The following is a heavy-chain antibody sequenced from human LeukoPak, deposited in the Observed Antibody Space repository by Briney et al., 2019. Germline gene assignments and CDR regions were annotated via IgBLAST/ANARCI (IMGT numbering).Heavy chain of an antibody. J-gene: IGHJ5*02. CDR3: ARATYYYDSSGYLAQNWFDP. D-gene: IGHD3-22*01. V-gene: IGHV4-31*03. Sequence: SETLSLTCTVPGGSISSGGYYWSWIRQHPGKGLEWIGYIYYSGSTYYNPSLKSRVTISVDTSKNQFSLKLSSVTAADTAVYYCARATYYYDSSGYLAQNWFDPWGQGTLVTVSS. CDR2: IYYSGST. CDR1: GGSISSGGYY.